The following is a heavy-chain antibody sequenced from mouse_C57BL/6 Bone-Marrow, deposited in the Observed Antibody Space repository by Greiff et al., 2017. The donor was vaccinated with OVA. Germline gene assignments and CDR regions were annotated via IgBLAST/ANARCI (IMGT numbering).Heavy chain of an antibody. CDR3: ARGYYGSKYFDY. CDR1: GYAFSSSW. J-gene: IGHJ2*01. V-gene: IGHV1-82*01. Sequence: QVQLQQSGPELVKPGASVKISCKASGYAFSSSWMNWVKQRPGKGLEWIGRIYPGDGDTNYNGKFKGKATLTADKSSSTAYMQLSSLTSEDSAVYFCARGYYGSKYFDYWGQGTTLIVSS. CDR2: IYPGDGDT. D-gene: IGHD1-1*01.